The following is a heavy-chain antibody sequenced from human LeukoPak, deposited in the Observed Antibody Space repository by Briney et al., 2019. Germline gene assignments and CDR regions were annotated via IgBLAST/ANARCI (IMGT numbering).Heavy chain of an antibody. CDR2: ITSSSSYT. CDR3: ARDASGA. CDR1: GFTFSSYN. J-gene: IGHJ5*02. D-gene: IGHD3-10*01. Sequence: GGSLRLSCAASGFTFSSYNMNWVRQAPGKGLEWVSSITSSSSYTFYADSVKGRFTISRDNSKNTLYLQMNSLRAEDTAVYYCARDASGAWGQGTLVTVSS. V-gene: IGHV3-21*04.